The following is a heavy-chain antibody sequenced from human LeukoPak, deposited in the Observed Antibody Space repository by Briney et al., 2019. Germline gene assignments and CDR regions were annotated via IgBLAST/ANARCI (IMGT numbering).Heavy chain of an antibody. CDR2: MNPNSGNT. D-gene: IGHD1-7*01. Sequence: GASVKVSCKASGYTFTSYDINWVRQATRQGLEWMGWMNPNSGNTGYAQKFQGRVTMTRNTSISTAYMELSSLRSEDTAVYYCARAPSITGTTPPGYWGQGTLVTVSS. J-gene: IGHJ4*02. V-gene: IGHV1-8*01. CDR3: ARAPSITGTTPPGY. CDR1: GYTFTSYD.